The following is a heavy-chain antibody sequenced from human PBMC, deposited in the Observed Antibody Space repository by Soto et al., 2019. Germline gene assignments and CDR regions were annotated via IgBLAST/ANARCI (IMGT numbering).Heavy chain of an antibody. Sequence: GGSLRLSCAASGFTFSSYSMNWVRQAPGKGLEWVSYISSSSSTIYYADSVKGRFTISRDNAKNSLYLQMNSLRAEDTAVYYCASHRSSAAIFDAFDIWGQGTMVTVSS. V-gene: IGHV3-48*01. CDR2: ISSSSSTI. D-gene: IGHD2-2*01. CDR1: GFTFSSYS. J-gene: IGHJ3*02. CDR3: ASHRSSAAIFDAFDI.